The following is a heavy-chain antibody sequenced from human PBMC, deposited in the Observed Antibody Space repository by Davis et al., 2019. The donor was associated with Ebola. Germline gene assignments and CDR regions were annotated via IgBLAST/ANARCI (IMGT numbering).Heavy chain of an antibody. V-gene: IGHV3-23*01. Sequence: GESLKISCAASGFTFSSYAMSWVRQAPGKGLEWVSAISGSGGSTYYADSVKGRFTISRDNAKNSLYLQMNSLRAEDTAVYYCARDWGGRGFDPWGQGTLVTVSS. CDR2: ISGSGGST. J-gene: IGHJ5*02. CDR3: ARDWGGRGFDP. D-gene: IGHD2-15*01. CDR1: GFTFSSYA.